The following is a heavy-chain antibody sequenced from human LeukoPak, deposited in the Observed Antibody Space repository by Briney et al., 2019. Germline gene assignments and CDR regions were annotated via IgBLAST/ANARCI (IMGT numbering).Heavy chain of an antibody. D-gene: IGHD1-14*01. CDR1: GFPFSSYA. CDR3: VKGDHVTYYFDY. Sequence: GSLNPPCSASGFPFSSYAMHWVPQAPGKGLGYVSANSSNGGSTYYADSVKGRFTISRDNSKNTLYLQMSSLRAEDTAVYYCVKGDHVTYYFDYWGQGTLVTVSS. CDR2: NSSNGGST. V-gene: IGHV3-64D*06. J-gene: IGHJ4*02.